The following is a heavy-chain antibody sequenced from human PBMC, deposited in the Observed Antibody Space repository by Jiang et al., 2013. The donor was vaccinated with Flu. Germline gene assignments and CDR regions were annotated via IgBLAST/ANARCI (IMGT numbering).Heavy chain of an antibody. V-gene: IGHV1-24*01. Sequence: TLTELSMHWVRQAPGKGLEWMGGFDPEDGETIYAQKFQGRVTMTEDTSTDTAYMELSSLRSEDTAVYYCATGLRGGSYYYDYWGQGTLVTVSS. CDR2: FDPEDGET. CDR1: TLTELS. CDR3: ATGLRGGSYYYDY. D-gene: IGHD1-26*01. J-gene: IGHJ4*02.